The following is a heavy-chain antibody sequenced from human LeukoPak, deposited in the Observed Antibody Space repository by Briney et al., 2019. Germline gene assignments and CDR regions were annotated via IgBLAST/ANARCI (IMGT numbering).Heavy chain of an antibody. CDR3: ARGLGGSSGCFGY. Sequence: PSETLSLTCTVSGDSISSSDYYWGWIRQPPGKGLGWIGTISYSGSTYYNPSLKSRVTISVDTSKNQLSLELRSVTAADTAVYYCARGLGGSSGCFGYWGQGTLVTVSS. CDR1: GDSISSSDYY. V-gene: IGHV4-39*07. J-gene: IGHJ4*02. CDR2: ISYSGST. D-gene: IGHD6-19*01.